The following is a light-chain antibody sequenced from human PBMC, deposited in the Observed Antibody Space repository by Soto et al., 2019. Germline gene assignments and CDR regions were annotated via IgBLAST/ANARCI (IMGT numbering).Light chain of an antibody. CDR3: EEYGSSGVS. J-gene: IGKJ3*01. CDR1: QSVSSRQ. V-gene: IGKV3-20*01. CDR2: GAS. Sequence: NILTQSPGAVSLSPKKRATLSCRASQSVSSRQLAWYQQSPGQAPRLLVYGASTRATGIADRFSGSGSGTDFTLTIIILEAEDFAVYYCEEYGSSGVSFGPGTKVDI.